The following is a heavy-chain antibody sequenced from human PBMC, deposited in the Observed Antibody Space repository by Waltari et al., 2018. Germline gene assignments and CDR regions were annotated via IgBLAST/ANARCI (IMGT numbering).Heavy chain of an antibody. Sequence: EVQLVESGGGLVQPGGSLRLSCAASGFTFSSYWMSWVRQAPGKGLGWVAKIKQDGSGKYYVDSVKGRFTISRDNAKNSLYLQMNSLRAEDTAVYYCALHGYSSSSLVFDYWGQGTLVTVSS. CDR3: ALHGYSSSSLVFDY. CDR2: IKQDGSGK. D-gene: IGHD6-6*01. CDR1: GFTFSSYW. J-gene: IGHJ4*02. V-gene: IGHV3-7*01.